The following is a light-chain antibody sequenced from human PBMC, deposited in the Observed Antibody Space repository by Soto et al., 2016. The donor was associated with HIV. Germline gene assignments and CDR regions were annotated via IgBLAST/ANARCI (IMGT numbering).Light chain of an antibody. CDR2: DDT. J-gene: IGLJ2*01. V-gene: IGLV3-21*03. Sequence: SYVLTQPPSVSVAPGKTATITCGGNNIGSNSVHWYQQKPGQAPVLVVYDDTGRPAGIPERFSGSNSGNTATLTISRVEAGDEADYYCQVWDTGRDVPVFDGGTRATVL. CDR1: NIGSNS. CDR3: QVWDTGRDVPV.